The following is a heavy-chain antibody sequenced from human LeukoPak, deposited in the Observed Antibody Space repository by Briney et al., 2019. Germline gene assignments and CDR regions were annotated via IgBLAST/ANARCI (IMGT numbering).Heavy chain of an antibody. CDR3: AKVAGITMIVVADAFDI. Sequence: GGSLRLSCAASGFTFSCYGMSWVRQAPGKGLEWVSAISGSGGSTYYADSVKGRFTISRDKSKNTLYLQMNSLRAEDTAVYYCAKVAGITMIVVADAFDIWGQGTMVTVSS. V-gene: IGHV3-23*01. D-gene: IGHD3-22*01. CDR1: GFTFSCYG. CDR2: ISGSGGST. J-gene: IGHJ3*02.